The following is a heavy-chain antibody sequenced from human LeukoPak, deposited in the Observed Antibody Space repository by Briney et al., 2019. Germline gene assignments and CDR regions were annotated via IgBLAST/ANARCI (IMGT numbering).Heavy chain of an antibody. CDR3: ARRIAAAGTVY. CDR2: IYYSGST. Sequence: SETLSLTCTVSGGSISSSSYYWGWIRQPPGKGLEWIGSIYYSGSTYYNPSLKSRVTISVDTSKNQFSLKLSSVTAADTAVYYCARRIAAAGTVYWGQGTLVTVSS. V-gene: IGHV4-39*01. D-gene: IGHD6-13*01. CDR1: GGSISSSSYY. J-gene: IGHJ4*02.